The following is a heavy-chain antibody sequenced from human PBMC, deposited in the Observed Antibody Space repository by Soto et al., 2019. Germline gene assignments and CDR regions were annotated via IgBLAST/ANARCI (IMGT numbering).Heavy chain of an antibody. CDR3: TTQYYYDSSGSPDY. D-gene: IGHD3-22*01. J-gene: IGHJ4*02. V-gene: IGHV3-15*07. Sequence: GGSLRLSCAASGFTFSNAWMNWVRQAPGKGLEWVGRIKSKTDGGTTDYAAPVKGRFTISRDDSKNTLYLQMNSLKTEDTAVYYSTTQYYYDSSGSPDYWGQGTLVTVSS. CDR1: GFTFSNAW. CDR2: IKSKTDGGTT.